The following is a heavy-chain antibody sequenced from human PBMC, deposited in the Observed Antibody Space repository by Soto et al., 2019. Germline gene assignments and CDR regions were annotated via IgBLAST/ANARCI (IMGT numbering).Heavy chain of an antibody. CDR2: INAGNGNT. CDR1: GYTFTSYA. Sequence: QVQLVQSGAEVKKPGASVKVSCKASGYTFTSYAMHWVRQAPGQRLEWMGWINAGNGNTEYTQKFQGRVTITRDTSANTADRELGSLRSEGTAVYYCARDQGGWPDYWGQGTLVTVSS. CDR3: ARDQGGWPDY. D-gene: IGHD2-15*01. V-gene: IGHV1-3*01. J-gene: IGHJ4*02.